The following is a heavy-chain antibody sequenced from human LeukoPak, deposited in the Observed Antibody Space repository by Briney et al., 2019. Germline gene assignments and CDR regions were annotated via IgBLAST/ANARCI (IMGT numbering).Heavy chain of an antibody. D-gene: IGHD3-16*01. V-gene: IGHV4-4*07. CDR3: ARGIQGESFDY. J-gene: IGHJ4*02. CDR1: GSSISSYN. Sequence: SETLSLTCSVPGSSISSYNYSWIRQPAGEGLQWIGRVYPSGEKNYNPSLKSRVTMSLDTSKYQVSLKLTSVTAADTAVYFCARGIQGESFDYWGQGALVTVSS. CDR2: VYPSGEK.